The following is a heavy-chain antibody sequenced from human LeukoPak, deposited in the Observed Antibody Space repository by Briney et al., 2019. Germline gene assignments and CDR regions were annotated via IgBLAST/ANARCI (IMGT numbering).Heavy chain of an antibody. J-gene: IGHJ4*02. D-gene: IGHD1-7*01. CDR3: ARGGITETTGLFDS. CDR1: GGSISSGDYY. CDR2: IYYTGNT. Sequence: SETLSLTCTVSGGSISSGDYYWSWIRQPPRKGLEWIGYIYYTGNTHYNPSLKSRLTISIDTSKNQFSLKLSSVTAADTAVYYCARGGITETTGLFDSWGQGTLVTVSS. V-gene: IGHV4-30-4*08.